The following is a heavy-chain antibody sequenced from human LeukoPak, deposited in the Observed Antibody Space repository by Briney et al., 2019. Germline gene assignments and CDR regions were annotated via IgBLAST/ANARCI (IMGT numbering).Heavy chain of an antibody. D-gene: IGHD3-10*02. CDR3: AELGITMIGGV. J-gene: IGHJ6*04. V-gene: IGHV3-20*04. CDR1: GFTFDVYV. Sequence: GGSLRLSCAASGFTFDVYVTGWARQPPGEGREWVSGINWNGGSTGYADSVKGRFTISRDNAKNSLYLQMNSLRAEDTAVYYCAELGITMIGGVWGKGTTVTISS. CDR2: INWNGGST.